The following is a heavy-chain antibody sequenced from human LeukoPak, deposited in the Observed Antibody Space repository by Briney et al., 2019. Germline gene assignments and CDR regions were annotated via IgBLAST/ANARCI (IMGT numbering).Heavy chain of an antibody. V-gene: IGHV3-21*01. D-gene: IGHD6-6*01. Sequence: GGSLRLSCAASGFTFSSYSMTWVRQAPGKGLEWVSSISSSSYIYYADSVKGRFTISRDNAKNSLYLQMNSLRAEDTAVYYCAREAAYSSSSGFDYWGQGTLVTVSS. J-gene: IGHJ4*02. CDR3: AREAAYSSSSGFDY. CDR2: ISSSSYI. CDR1: GFTFSSYS.